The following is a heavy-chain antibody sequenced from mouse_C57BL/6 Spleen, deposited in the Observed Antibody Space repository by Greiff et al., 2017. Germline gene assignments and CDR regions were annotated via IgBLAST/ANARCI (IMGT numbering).Heavy chain of an antibody. CDR1: GYTFTDYY. CDR2: INPYNGGT. CDR3: ARSYDGYPGRFAY. Sequence: EVQLQQSGPVLVKPGASVKMSCKASGYTFTDYYMNWVKQSHGKSLEWIGVINPYNGGTSYNQKFKGKATLTVDKSSSTAYMELNSLTSEDSAVYYCARSYDGYPGRFAYWGQGTLVTVSA. J-gene: IGHJ3*01. D-gene: IGHD2-3*01. V-gene: IGHV1-19*01.